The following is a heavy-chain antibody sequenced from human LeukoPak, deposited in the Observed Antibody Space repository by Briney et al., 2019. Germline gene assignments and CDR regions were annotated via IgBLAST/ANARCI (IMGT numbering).Heavy chain of an antibody. V-gene: IGHV3-23*01. CDR3: AKDSQISWSSSWLWFLDS. Sequence: GGSLRLSCAASGFTFSSYGMTWVRQAPGKGLEWVSGISGSGGSTYYADSVKGRFTISRDNSKNTLYLQMNSLRVEDTAVYYCAKDSQISWSSSWLWFLDSWGQGTPVTVSS. D-gene: IGHD6-13*01. CDR2: ISGSGGST. CDR1: GFTFSSYG. J-gene: IGHJ4*02.